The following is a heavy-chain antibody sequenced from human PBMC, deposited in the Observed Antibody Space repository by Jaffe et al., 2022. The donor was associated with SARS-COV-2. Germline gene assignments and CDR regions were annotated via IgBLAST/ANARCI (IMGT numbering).Heavy chain of an antibody. D-gene: IGHD3-22*01. CDR2: ISYDGSNK. Sequence: QVQLVESGGGVVQPGRSLRLSCAASGFTFSSYAMHWVRQAPGKGLEWVAVISYDGSNKYYADSVKGRFTISRDNSKNTLYLQMNSLRAEDTAVYYCARALDSTMIGKVELDYWGQGTLVTVSS. CDR1: GFTFSSYA. V-gene: IGHV3-30-3*01. CDR3: ARALDSTMIGKVELDY. J-gene: IGHJ4*02.